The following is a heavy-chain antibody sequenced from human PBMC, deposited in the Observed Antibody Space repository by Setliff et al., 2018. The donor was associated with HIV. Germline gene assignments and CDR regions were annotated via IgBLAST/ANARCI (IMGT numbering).Heavy chain of an antibody. CDR3: ARGLDVWGTYRYRNYFDY. CDR1: GGSISTDIYY. CDR2: IYYSGST. Sequence: SETLSLTCSVSGGSISTDIYYWGWVRQPPGRGLEWIGSIYYSGSTIYNPSLKSRVTISIDTSKNQFSLNLTSVTAADTAIYYCARGLDVWGTYRYRNYFDYWGQGTLVTVSS. V-gene: IGHV4-39*07. D-gene: IGHD3-16*02. J-gene: IGHJ4*02.